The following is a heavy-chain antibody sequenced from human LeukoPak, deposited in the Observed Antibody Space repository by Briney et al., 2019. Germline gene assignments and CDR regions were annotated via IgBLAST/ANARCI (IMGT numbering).Heavy chain of an antibody. CDR2: IIASSGST. CDR3: AKDDYGDYRYYYGMDV. J-gene: IGHJ6*02. Sequence: GGSRRLSCAASGFSLSNSAMGWVRQAPGKGLEWVSLIIASSGSTIYADSVKGRFTISRDNSKNTLYLKMNILRAEDTAVYYCAKDDYGDYRYYYGMDVWGQGTTVTVSS. V-gene: IGHV3-23*01. D-gene: IGHD4-17*01. CDR1: GFSLSNSA.